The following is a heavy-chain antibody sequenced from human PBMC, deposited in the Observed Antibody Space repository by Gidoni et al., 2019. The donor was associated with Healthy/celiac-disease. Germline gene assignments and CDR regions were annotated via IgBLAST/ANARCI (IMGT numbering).Heavy chain of an antibody. Sequence: QVQLVESGGGGVQPGRSLRLSCAASGCSVSSYGMHWVRQAPGKGLEWLAVISYDGSNKYYADSVKGRFTISRDNSKNTLYLQMNSLRAEDTAVYYCAKDPLDYSNYFDYWGQGTLVTVSS. V-gene: IGHV3-30*18. CDR3: AKDPLDYSNYFDY. D-gene: IGHD4-4*01. CDR1: GCSVSSYG. J-gene: IGHJ4*02. CDR2: ISYDGSNK.